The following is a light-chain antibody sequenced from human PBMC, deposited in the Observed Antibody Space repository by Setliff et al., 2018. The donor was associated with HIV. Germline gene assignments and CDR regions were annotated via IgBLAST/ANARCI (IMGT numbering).Light chain of an antibody. Sequence: QSALTQPASVSGSPGQSITLSCTGTSSDVGSYNFVSWYQQHPGKAPKVMIYNVDKRPSGVSNRFSGSNSGNTASLTISGLQTEDEADYYCSSYSTNNLYVFATGTKVTV. J-gene: IGLJ1*01. V-gene: IGLV2-14*03. CDR3: SSYSTNNLYV. CDR2: NVD. CDR1: SSDVGSYNF.